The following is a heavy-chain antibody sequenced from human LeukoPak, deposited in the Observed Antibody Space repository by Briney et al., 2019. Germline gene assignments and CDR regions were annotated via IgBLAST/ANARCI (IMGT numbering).Heavy chain of an antibody. CDR3: AKDPGGYYFDY. V-gene: IGHV3-30*18. CDR2: ISYDGSNK. D-gene: IGHD3-10*01. CDR1: GFTFSSYG. J-gene: IGHJ4*02. Sequence: GGSLRLSCAASGFTFSSYGMHWVRQAPGKGLEWVAVISYDGSNKYYADSVKGRFTISRDNSKNTLYLQMNSLRAEDTAVYYCAKDPGGYYFDYWGQGTLVTVSS.